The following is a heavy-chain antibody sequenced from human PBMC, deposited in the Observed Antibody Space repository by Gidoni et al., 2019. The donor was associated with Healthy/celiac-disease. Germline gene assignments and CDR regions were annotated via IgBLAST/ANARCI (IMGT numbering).Heavy chain of an antibody. V-gene: IGHV4-4*07. J-gene: IGHJ4*02. Sequence: QVQLQESGPGLVKPSETLSLTCTVSGGSISSYYWSWIRQPAGKGLEWIGRNYTSGSTNYNPSLKSRVTMSVDTSKNQFSLKLSSVTAADTAVYFCAREGYYDSSGYLSPSGTFDYWGQGTLVTVSS. CDR3: AREGYYDSSGYLSPSGTFDY. D-gene: IGHD3-22*01. CDR1: GGSISSYY. CDR2: NYTSGST.